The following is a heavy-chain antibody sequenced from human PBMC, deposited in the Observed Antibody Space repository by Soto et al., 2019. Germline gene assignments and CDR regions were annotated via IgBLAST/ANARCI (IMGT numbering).Heavy chain of an antibody. CDR1: GYTFTGYY. CDR3: AREGRNYDFWSGYYLAVSHYYYYGMDV. V-gene: IGHV1-2*02. CDR2: INPNSGGT. J-gene: IGHJ6*02. Sequence: AASVKVSCKASGYTFTGYYMHWVRQAPGQGLEWMGWINPNSGGTNYAQKFQGRVTMTRDTYISTAYMELSRLRSDDTAVYYCAREGRNYDFWSGYYLAVSHYYYYGMDVWGQGTTVTVSS. D-gene: IGHD3-3*01.